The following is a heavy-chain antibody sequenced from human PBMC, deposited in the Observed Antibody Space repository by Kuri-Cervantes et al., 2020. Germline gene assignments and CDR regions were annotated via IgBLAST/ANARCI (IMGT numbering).Heavy chain of an antibody. CDR1: GGSFSGYY. Sequence: GSLRLSCAVYGGSFSGYYWSWIRQPPGKGLEWIGEINHSGSTNYNPSLKSRVTISVDTSKNQFSLKLSSVTAADTAVYYCAREIWFGELLRVDYFDYWGQGTLVTVSS. CDR2: INHSGST. D-gene: IGHD3-10*01. J-gene: IGHJ4*02. CDR3: AREIWFGELLRVDYFDY. V-gene: IGHV4-34*01.